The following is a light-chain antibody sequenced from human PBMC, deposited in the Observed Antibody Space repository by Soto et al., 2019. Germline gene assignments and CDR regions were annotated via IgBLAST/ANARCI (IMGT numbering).Light chain of an antibody. V-gene: IGKV3-15*01. CDR3: QQYNTWPRT. CDR2: GAS. CDR1: QPLNNN. J-gene: IGKJ1*01. Sequence: EIVMTQSPATLSVSPGDRATLSCRAGQPLNNNVAWYQHKPGQAPRLLIYGASTRATGISARFSGSGSGTEFTLTISSLQSEDFAVYYCQQYNTWPRTFGQGTKVEVK.